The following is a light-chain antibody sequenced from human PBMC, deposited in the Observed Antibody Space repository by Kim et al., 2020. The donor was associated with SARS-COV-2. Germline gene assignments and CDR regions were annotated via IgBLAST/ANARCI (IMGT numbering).Light chain of an antibody. CDR1: QDIAGW. CDR3: QQYHSYPRT. V-gene: IGKV1D-16*01. CDR2: AAY. Sequence: DIQMTQSPSSVSASVGDRVTITCRASQDIAGWLVWFQQKPDKPPKSLIYAAYYLQSWVPSRFSGSGSGTDFTLTISSLQPEDFATYYCQQYHSYPRTFGQGTTVDIK. J-gene: IGKJ1*01.